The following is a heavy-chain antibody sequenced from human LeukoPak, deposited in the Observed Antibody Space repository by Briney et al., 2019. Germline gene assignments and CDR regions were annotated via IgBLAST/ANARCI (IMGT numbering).Heavy chain of an antibody. CDR3: ARVSGLGMNEYYQH. Sequence: GGSLRLSCGASGLTFSNSWMHWVRQAPGKGLGWVSRINNEGTTISYADSVKGRFTISRDNAKNTLYLQMNSLRAEDTAVYYCARVSGLGMNEYYQHWGQGTLVTVAS. CDR2: INNEGTTI. D-gene: IGHD3-10*01. J-gene: IGHJ1*01. V-gene: IGHV3-74*01. CDR1: GLTFSNSW.